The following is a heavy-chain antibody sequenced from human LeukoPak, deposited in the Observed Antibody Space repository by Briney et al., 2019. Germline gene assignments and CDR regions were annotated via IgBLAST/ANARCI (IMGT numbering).Heavy chain of an antibody. CDR3: ASLLGYSYDSSGYYFPG. CDR1: GYTFTSYD. V-gene: IGHV1-8*01. Sequence: ASVKVPCKASGYTFTSYDINWVRQATGQGLEWMGWMNPNSGNTGYAQKFQGRVNMTRNTAISTAYMELSSLRSEDTAGYYCASLLGYSYDSSGYYFPGWGQGTLVTVSS. D-gene: IGHD3-22*01. J-gene: IGHJ4*02. CDR2: MNPNSGNT.